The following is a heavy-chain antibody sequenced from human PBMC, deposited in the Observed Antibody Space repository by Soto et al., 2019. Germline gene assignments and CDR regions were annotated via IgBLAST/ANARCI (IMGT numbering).Heavy chain of an antibody. CDR1: GFTFNNYP. J-gene: IGHJ3*02. Sequence: GGSLRLSCAASGFTFNNYPMSWVRQAPGKGLEWVSAISGGGGNTEYGDSVKGRFTISRDNSKNTLYLQMNSLRAEDTAVYYCARDLVRGVIITGAFDIWGQGTMVTVSS. CDR3: ARDLVRGVIITGAFDI. V-gene: IGHV3-23*01. D-gene: IGHD3-10*01. CDR2: ISGGGGNT.